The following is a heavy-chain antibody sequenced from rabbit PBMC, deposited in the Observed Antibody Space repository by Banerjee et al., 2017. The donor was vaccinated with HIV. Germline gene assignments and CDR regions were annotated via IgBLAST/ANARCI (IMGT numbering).Heavy chain of an antibody. CDR1: AFSFSNKYV. CDR2: INSSSGNT. D-gene: IGHD2-1*01. J-gene: IGHJ4*01. CDR3: ARANDGVVGLNL. V-gene: IGHV1S45*01. Sequence: QEQLEESGGDLVKPEGSLTLTCTASAFSFSNKYVMCWVRQAPGKGLEWIACINSSSGNTVYATWAKGRFTISKTSSTTVTLQMTSLTAADTATYFCARANDGVVGLNLWGQGTLVTVS.